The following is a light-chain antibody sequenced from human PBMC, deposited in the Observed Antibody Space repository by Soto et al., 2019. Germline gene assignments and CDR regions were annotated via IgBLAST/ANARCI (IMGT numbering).Light chain of an antibody. CDR1: SSNIGAGYN. V-gene: IGLV1-40*01. CDR3: QSFDSSLSASV. CDR2: GNN. J-gene: IGLJ2*01. Sequence: QLVLTQPPSVSGAPGQRVTISCTGSSSNIGAGYNVHWYQQLPGTAPKLLIYGNNNRPSGVPDRFSGSKSGTSASLVITGLQAEDEADYNCQSFDSSLSASVFGGGTKLTVL.